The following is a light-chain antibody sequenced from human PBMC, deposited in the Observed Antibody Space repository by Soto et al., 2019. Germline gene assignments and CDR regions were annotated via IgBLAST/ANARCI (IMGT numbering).Light chain of an antibody. CDR3: QQYYSTPLT. CDR1: QSVLYSSNNNNY. V-gene: IGKV4-1*01. J-gene: IGKJ4*01. Sequence: DIVMTQSPDSLAVSLGERATINCKSSQSVLYSSNNNNYLAWYQHKPGQPPKLLVYWASTRESGVPDRFGGSGSGTDFTLTISSLQAEDVAVYSCQQYYSTPLTFGGGTKVEIK. CDR2: WAS.